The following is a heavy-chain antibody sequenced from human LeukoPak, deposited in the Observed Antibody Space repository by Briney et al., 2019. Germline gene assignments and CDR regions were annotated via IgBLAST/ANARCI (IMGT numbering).Heavy chain of an antibody. J-gene: IGHJ5*02. CDR3: ARHIGCSSTSCSNWFDP. Sequence: GESLKISCKGSGYSFTSYWIGWVRQMPGEGLEWMGIIYPDDSDTRYSPSFQGQVTISADKSISTAYLQWSSLKASDTAMYYCARHIGCSSTSCSNWFDPWGQGTLVTVSS. V-gene: IGHV5-51*01. D-gene: IGHD2-2*01. CDR2: IYPDDSDT. CDR1: GYSFTSYW.